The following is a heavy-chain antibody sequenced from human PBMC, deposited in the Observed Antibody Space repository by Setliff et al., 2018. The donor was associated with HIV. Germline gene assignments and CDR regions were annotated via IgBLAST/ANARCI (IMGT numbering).Heavy chain of an antibody. J-gene: IGHJ3*01. CDR2: IYNTGTT. CDR1: GMSVSGYY. CDR3: ARAHELGAFDL. D-gene: IGHD1-26*01. V-gene: IGHV4-34*11. Sequence: SETLSLTCRVSGMSVSGYYWSWIRQSPGKGLEWIGYIYNTGTTSYNPSLKSRVTIQIDRSNSHFSLNLRSATTADTAVYCCARAHELGAFDLWGQGTMVTVSS.